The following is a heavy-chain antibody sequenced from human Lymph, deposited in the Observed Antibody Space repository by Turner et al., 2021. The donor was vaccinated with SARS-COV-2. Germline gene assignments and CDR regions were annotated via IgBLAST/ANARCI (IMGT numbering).Heavy chain of an antibody. CDR2: ISYDGSNA. V-gene: IGHV3-30*04. Sequence: QVQLVESGGGVVQPGRSLRLSCPASGFTFSTYVMHWVRQAPGKGLEGVALISYDGSNAYYADSVKGRFTISRDNSKNTVYLHMNSLRTEDTAMYYCARGHGGNYYYGMDVWGQGTTVTVSS. D-gene: IGHD2-15*01. J-gene: IGHJ6*02. CDR1: GFTFSTYV. CDR3: ARGHGGNYYYGMDV.